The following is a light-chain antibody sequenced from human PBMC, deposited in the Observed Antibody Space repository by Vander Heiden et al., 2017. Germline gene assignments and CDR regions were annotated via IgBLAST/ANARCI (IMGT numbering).Light chain of an antibody. J-gene: IGKJ2*01. CDR1: QSVSSSY. CDR3: QQYGSSPPWYT. Sequence: EIVLTQSPGTLSLSPGERATLSCRASQSVSSSYLAWYQQKPGQAPRLLNYGASSRATGIPDRFSGSGSGTDFTLTISRLEPEDFAVYYCQQYGSSPPWYTFGQGTKLEIK. V-gene: IGKV3-20*01. CDR2: GAS.